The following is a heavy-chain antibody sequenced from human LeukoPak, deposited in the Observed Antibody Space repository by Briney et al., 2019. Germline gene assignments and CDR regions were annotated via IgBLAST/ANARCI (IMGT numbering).Heavy chain of an antibody. J-gene: IGHJ4*02. CDR2: ISGSGGST. Sequence: GGSLRLSCAASGFTFSSYAMSWVRQAPGKGLEWVSAISGSGGSTYYADSVKGRFTISRDNAKNSLYLQMNSLRAEDTAVYYCARAGNYGGNSFWGQGTLVTVSS. D-gene: IGHD4-23*01. CDR3: ARAGNYGGNSF. V-gene: IGHV3-23*01. CDR1: GFTFSSYA.